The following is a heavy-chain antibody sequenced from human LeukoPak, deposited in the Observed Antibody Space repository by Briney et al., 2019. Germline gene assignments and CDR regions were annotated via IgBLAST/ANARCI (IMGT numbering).Heavy chain of an antibody. Sequence: GGSLRLSCAASGFSSSDYWMHWVRHAPGKGLVRVSRMNSDGTTTNYADSVKGRFTISRDNAKNTLYLQMNSLRAEDTAVYYCARGRGPYGWFDPWGQGTLVTVSS. CDR2: MNSDGTTT. V-gene: IGHV3-74*01. D-gene: IGHD3-10*01. J-gene: IGHJ5*02. CDR1: GFSSSDYW. CDR3: ARGRGPYGWFDP.